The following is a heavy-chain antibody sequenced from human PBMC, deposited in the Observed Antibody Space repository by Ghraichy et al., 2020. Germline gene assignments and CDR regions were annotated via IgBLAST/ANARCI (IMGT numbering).Heavy chain of an antibody. CDR1: GFTFSSYG. Sequence: GGSLRLSCAASGFTFSSYGMHWVRQAPGKGLEWVAVISYDGSNKYYADSVKGRFTISRDNSKNTLYLQMNSLRAEDTAVYYCAKDQHYDFWSGPNYWGQGTLVTVSS. CDR3: AKDQHYDFWSGPNY. CDR2: ISYDGSNK. D-gene: IGHD3-3*01. J-gene: IGHJ4*02. V-gene: IGHV3-30*18.